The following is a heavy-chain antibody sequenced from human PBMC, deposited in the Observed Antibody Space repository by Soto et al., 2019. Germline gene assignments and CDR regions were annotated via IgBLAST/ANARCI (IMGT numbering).Heavy chain of an antibody. V-gene: IGHV3-74*01. CDR3: ARGSDCSSTSCYSTPDYYYGMDV. CDR2: INSDGSST. CDR1: GFTFSSYW. D-gene: IGHD2-2*01. J-gene: IGHJ6*02. Sequence: GGSLRLSCAASGFTFSSYWMHWVRQAPGKGLVWVSRINSDGSSTSYADSVKGRFTISRDNAKNTLYLQMNSLRAEDTAVYYCARGSDCSSTSCYSTPDYYYGMDVWGQGTTVTVSS.